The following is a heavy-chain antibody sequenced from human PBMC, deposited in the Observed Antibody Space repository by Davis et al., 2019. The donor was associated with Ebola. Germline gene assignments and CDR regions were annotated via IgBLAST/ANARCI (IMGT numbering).Heavy chain of an antibody. CDR1: GFTFSGSG. CDR2: VKSKANSYAT. J-gene: IGHJ4*02. CDR3: ARWSILGQ. D-gene: IGHD3-3*01. Sequence: PGGSLRLSCAASGFTFSGSGIHWVCQASGKGLEWVGRVKSKANSYATAYAASVKGRFTISRDNAKNSLFLQMNSLRDEDTAVYYCARWSILGQWGQGTLVTVSS. V-gene: IGHV3-73*01.